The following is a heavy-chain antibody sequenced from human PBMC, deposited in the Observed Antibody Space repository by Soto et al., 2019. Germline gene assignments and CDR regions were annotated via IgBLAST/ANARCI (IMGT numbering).Heavy chain of an antibody. Sequence: PGGSLRLSCVASGFTFTNYAMNWVRQAPGKGLEWVSSISGSGDVTYYADSVKGRFTISRDNSKNTLYLQMSSLRAEDTAVYYCAKALSPYSGTYYGYFDYCGQGTLVTVYS. J-gene: IGHJ4*02. CDR2: ISGSGDVT. CDR3: AKALSPYSGTYYGYFDY. D-gene: IGHD1-26*01. CDR1: GFTFTNYA. V-gene: IGHV3-23*01.